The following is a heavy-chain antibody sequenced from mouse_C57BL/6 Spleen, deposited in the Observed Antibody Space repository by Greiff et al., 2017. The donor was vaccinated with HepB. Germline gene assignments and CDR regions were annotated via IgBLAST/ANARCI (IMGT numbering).Heavy chain of an antibody. V-gene: IGHV3-6*01. Sequence: EVQRVESGPGLVKPSQSLSLTCSVTGYSITSGYYWNWIRQFPGNKLEWMGYISYDGSNNYNPSLKNRISITRDTSKNQFFLKLNSVTTEDTATYYCARELGRGYFDYWGQGTTLTVSS. CDR3: ARELGRGYFDY. CDR2: ISYDGSN. D-gene: IGHD4-1*01. J-gene: IGHJ2*01. CDR1: GYSITSGYY.